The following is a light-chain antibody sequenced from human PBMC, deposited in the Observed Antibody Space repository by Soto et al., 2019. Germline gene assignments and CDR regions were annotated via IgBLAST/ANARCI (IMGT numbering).Light chain of an antibody. CDR3: SSYSISTAYL. J-gene: IGLJ1*01. CDR2: EVN. CDR1: SSDVGGYDY. V-gene: IGLV2-14*01. Sequence: QSVLTQPASVSGSPGQSITISCTGTSSDVGGYDYVSWYQLHPGKDPKLMVFEVNNRPSGVSYSFSGSKSGNTASLTISGLQAEDEADYFCSSYSISTAYLFGSGTKVIV.